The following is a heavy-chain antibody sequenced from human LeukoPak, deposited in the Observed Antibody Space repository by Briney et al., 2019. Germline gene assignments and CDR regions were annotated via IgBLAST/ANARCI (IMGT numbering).Heavy chain of an antibody. CDR1: GFTFSDYG. D-gene: IGHD1-26*01. J-gene: IGHJ3*02. CDR3: ARVRGSYYAFDI. Sequence: GGSLRLSCAASGFTFSDYGLHWVRQAPGKGLEWVALIRHDESNKYYADSVMGRFTISRDNSKNTLYLQMNSLRAEDTAVYYCARVRGSYYAFDIWGQGTMVTVSS. V-gene: IGHV3-30*02. CDR2: IRHDESNK.